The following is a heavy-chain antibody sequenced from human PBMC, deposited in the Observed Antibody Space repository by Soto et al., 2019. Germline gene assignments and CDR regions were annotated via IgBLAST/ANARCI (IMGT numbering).Heavy chain of an antibody. D-gene: IGHD5-18*01. CDR3: PRDIHGYSYGIPYDY. J-gene: IGHJ4*02. CDR1: GYTFTSYG. CDR2: ISAYNGNT. V-gene: IGHV1-18*01. Sequence: GASVKVSCKASGYTFTSYGISWVRQAPGQGLEWMGWISAYNGNTNYAQKLQGRVTMTTDTSTSTAYMELRSLRSDDTAVYYCPRDIHGYSYGIPYDYWGQGTLVTVSS.